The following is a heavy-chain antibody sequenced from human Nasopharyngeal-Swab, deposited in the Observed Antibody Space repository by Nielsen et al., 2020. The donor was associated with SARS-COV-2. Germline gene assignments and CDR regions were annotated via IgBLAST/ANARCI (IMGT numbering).Heavy chain of an antibody. Sequence: GESLKISCKASGYMFRNYWIGWVRQVPGKGLEWMGIVYPGDSDVRYNPSFEGHVTISADNSVNSAYLQWSSLKASDTAIYYCARHARMPLAGDAFKIWGQGTAVTVS. J-gene: IGHJ3*02. D-gene: IGHD6-19*01. CDR2: VYPGDSDV. CDR1: GYMFRNYW. V-gene: IGHV5-51*01. CDR3: ARHARMPLAGDAFKI.